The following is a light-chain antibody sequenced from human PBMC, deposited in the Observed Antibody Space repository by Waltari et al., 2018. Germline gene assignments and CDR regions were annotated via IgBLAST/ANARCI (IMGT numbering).Light chain of an antibody. V-gene: IGKV1-39*01. J-gene: IGKJ4*01. Sequence: DIQMTQSPSSLSASVGDRVTITCRASQTIHKYLNWYQQKPGKAPKVLISVVSYLHTGVPSRFSGSGSGTDFTLTISSLQPEDFATYYCQQSDSLPLTFAGGTKVEIK. CDR1: QTIHKY. CDR2: VVS. CDR3: QQSDSLPLT.